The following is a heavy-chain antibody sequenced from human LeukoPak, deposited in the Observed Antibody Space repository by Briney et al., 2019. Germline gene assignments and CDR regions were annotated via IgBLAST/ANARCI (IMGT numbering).Heavy chain of an antibody. CDR2: IYYSGST. CDR1: GGSISSYY. Sequence: SETLSLTCTVSGGSISSYYWSWIRQPPGKGLKWIGYIYYSGSTNYNPSLKSRVTISVDTSKNQFSLKLSSVTAADTAVYYCARVGVATNLGYYYYMDVWGKGTTVTVSS. CDR3: ARVGVATNLGYYYYMDV. D-gene: IGHD3-3*01. V-gene: IGHV4-59*01. J-gene: IGHJ6*03.